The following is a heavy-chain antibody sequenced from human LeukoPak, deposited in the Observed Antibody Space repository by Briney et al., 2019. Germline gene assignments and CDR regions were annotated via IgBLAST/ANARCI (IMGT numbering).Heavy chain of an antibody. Sequence: GASVKVSCKASGGTFSSYAISWVRQAPGQGLEWMGGIIPIFGTANYAQKFQGRVTITADESTSTAYMELSSLRSEDTAVYYCARSRASVVATSSSIDYWGQGTLVTVSS. CDR2: IIPIFGTA. CDR3: ARSRASVVATSSSIDY. J-gene: IGHJ4*02. CDR1: GGTFSSYA. D-gene: IGHD2-21*01. V-gene: IGHV1-69*13.